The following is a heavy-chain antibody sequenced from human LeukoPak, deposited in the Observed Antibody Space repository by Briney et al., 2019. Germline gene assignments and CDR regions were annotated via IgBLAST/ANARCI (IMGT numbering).Heavy chain of an antibody. J-gene: IGHJ4*02. D-gene: IGHD5-24*01. V-gene: IGHV4-59*01. CDR3: ARGAMATTPFFDY. CDR1: GGSISNYY. Sequence: PSEPLSLTCPVSGGSISNYYYWTWIRQPPGKGLEWIGYVYYTGSTNFNPSLKSRVTMSLDTSRNQFSLKLTSLTAADTAVYYCARGAMATTPFFDYWGQGTLVTVSS. CDR2: VYYTGST.